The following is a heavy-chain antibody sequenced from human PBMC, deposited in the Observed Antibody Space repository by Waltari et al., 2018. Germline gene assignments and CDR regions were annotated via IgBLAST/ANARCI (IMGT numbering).Heavy chain of an antibody. Sequence: PGKGLEWIGSMYYSGSTSYNPSLKSRVTVSVDTSKNQFSLKLNSVTAADTAVYYCAREYYYDTRWIDYWGQGTQVTVSS. V-gene: IGHV4-39*07. CDR3: AREYYYDTRWIDY. CDR2: MYYSGST. J-gene: IGHJ4*02. D-gene: IGHD3-22*01.